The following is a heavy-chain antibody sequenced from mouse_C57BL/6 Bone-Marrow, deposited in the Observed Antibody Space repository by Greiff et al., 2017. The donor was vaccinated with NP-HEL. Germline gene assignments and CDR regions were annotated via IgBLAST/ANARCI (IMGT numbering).Heavy chain of an antibody. J-gene: IGHJ1*03. V-gene: IGHV1-82*01. D-gene: IGHD1-1*01. Sequence: QVQLQQSGPELVKPGASVKISCKASGYAFSSSWMNWVKQRPGQGLEWIGRIYPGDGDTNYNGKFKGKATLTADKSSSTAYMQLSSLTSEDSAVYVGARGSYYYGSSWYFDVWGTGTTVTVSS. CDR3: ARGSYYYGSSWYFDV. CDR2: IYPGDGDT. CDR1: GYAFSSSW.